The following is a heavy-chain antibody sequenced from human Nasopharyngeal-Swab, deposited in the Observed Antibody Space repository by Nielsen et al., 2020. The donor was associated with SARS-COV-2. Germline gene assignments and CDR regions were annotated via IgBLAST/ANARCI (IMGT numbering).Heavy chain of an antibody. CDR2: INPNGGGT. D-gene: IGHD2-2*01. Sequence: WVRQAPGQGLEGMGWINPNGGGTNYAQKFQGWVTMTRDTSISTAYMELSRLRSDDTAVYYCARAAKGYCSSTSCYSIPEYYYYMDVWGKGTTVTVSS. V-gene: IGHV1-2*04. J-gene: IGHJ6*03. CDR3: ARAAKGYCSSTSCYSIPEYYYYMDV.